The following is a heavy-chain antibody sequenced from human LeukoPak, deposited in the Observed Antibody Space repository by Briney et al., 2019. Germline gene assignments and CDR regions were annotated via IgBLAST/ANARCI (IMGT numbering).Heavy chain of an antibody. CDR1: GGSISSSNYS. D-gene: IGHD6-13*01. V-gene: IGHV4-39*07. CDR2: INHSVGT. J-gene: IGHJ4*02. CDR3: ARGVAPSIAAAGMILSFDY. Sequence: SETLSLTCSVSGGSISSSNYSWGWIRQPPGKGLEWIGEINHSVGTNYNPSLKSRVTMSLDTSKNQFSLKLSSVTAADTAVYYCARGVAPSIAAAGMILSFDYWGQGTLVTVSS.